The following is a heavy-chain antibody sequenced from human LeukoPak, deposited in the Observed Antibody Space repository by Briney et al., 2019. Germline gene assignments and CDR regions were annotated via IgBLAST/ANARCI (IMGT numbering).Heavy chain of an antibody. J-gene: IGHJ4*02. Sequence: TGGSLRLSCAASGFTFSSYAMHWVRQAPGKGLEWVAVISYDGSNKYYADSVKGRFTIPRDNSKNTLYLQMNSLRAEDTAVYYCARGTDLYYDFWSGYYSHWGQGTLVTVSS. CDR3: ARGTDLYYDFWSGYYSH. CDR1: GFTFSSYA. V-gene: IGHV3-30-3*01. D-gene: IGHD3-3*01. CDR2: ISYDGSNK.